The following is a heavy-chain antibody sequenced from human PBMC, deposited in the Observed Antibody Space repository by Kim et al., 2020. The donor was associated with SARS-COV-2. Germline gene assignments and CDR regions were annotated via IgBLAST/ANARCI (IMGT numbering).Heavy chain of an antibody. V-gene: IGHV3-33*01. J-gene: IGHJ4*02. CDR3: AREPHLRDCFVY. D-gene: IGHD4-17*01. Sequence: YYAAAVKGRYTISREKSKNALYLQKNSLRAEDTAVYYCAREPHLRDCFVYWGQGTLVTVSS.